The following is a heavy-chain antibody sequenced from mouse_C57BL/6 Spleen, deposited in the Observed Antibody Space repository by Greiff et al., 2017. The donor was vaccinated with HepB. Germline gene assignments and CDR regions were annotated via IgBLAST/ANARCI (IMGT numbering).Heavy chain of an antibody. CDR2: IHPNSGST. J-gene: IGHJ2*01. CDR3: ARYRGDLFDY. V-gene: IGHV1-64*01. Sequence: QVQLQQSGAELVKPGASVKLSCKASGYTFTSYWMHWVKQRPGQGLEWIGMIHPNSGSTNYNEKFKSKATLTVDKSSSTAYMQLSSLTSEDSAVYYCARYRGDLFDYWGQGTTLTVSS. CDR1: GYTFTSYW. D-gene: IGHD2-12*01.